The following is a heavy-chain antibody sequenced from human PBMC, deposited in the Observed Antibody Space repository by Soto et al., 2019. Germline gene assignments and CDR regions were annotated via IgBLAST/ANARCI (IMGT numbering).Heavy chain of an antibody. D-gene: IGHD3-16*01. V-gene: IGHV4-30-4*01. CDR3: DRGDDYVIYGMDV. J-gene: IGHJ6*02. CDR1: GGSISSGDYY. Sequence: SETLSLTCTVSGGSISSGDYYWSWIRQPPGKGLEWIGYIYYSGSTYYNPSLKSRVTISVDTSKNQFSLKLSSVTAADTAVYYCDRGDDYVIYGMDVWGQGTTVTVSS. CDR2: IYYSGST.